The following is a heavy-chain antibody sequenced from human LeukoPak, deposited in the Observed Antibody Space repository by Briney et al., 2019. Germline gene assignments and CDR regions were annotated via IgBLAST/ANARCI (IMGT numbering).Heavy chain of an antibody. J-gene: IGHJ4*02. Sequence: PGGSLRLSCAASGFTFSSYGMHWVRQAPGKGLEWVAVISYDGSNKYYADSVKGRFTISRDNSKNTLYLQMNSLRAEDTAVYYCAKHTIGYAFDYWGQGTLVTVSS. CDR3: AKHTIGYAFDY. CDR2: ISYDGSNK. D-gene: IGHD3-9*01. CDR1: GFTFSSYG. V-gene: IGHV3-30*18.